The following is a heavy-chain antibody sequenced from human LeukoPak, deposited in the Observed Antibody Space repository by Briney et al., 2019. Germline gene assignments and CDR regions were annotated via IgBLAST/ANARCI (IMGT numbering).Heavy chain of an antibody. CDR2: MYYSGST. J-gene: IGHJ4*02. D-gene: IGHD5-24*01. CDR1: GGSISRSGYH. V-gene: IGHV4-39*01. CDR3: ARRRDGYNYYFDY. Sequence: PSETLSLTCTVSGGSISRSGYHWGWIRQPPGKGLGWIGNMYYSGSTYYNPSLKSRVTISVDTSKNQFSLKLNSVTAADTAVYYCARRRDGYNYYFDYWGQGTLVTVSS.